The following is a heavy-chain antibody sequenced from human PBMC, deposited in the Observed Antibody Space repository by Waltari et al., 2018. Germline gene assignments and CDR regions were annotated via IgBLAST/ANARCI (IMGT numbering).Heavy chain of an antibody. V-gene: IGHV3-7*01. CDR2: IHKDGSEK. J-gene: IGHJ4*02. CDR1: GFTFTDDW. CDR3: VRDHWGPDY. D-gene: IGHD7-27*01. Sequence: EVHLVEYGGGLVQPGGSLRLSCAAPGFTFTDDWMSWVRQAPGKGPEWVANIHKDGSEKNYVDYVKGRFTISRDNAKDSVYLQMNSLRADDTAMYYCVRDHWGPDYWGQGTLVTVSS.